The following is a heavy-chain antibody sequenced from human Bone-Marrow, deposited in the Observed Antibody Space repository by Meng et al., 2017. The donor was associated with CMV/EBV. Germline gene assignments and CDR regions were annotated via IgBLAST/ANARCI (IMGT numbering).Heavy chain of an antibody. Sequence: SETLSLTCAVYGGSFSGYYWSWIRQPPGKGLEWIGEINHSGSTNYNPSLKSRVTISVDTSKNQFSLKLSSVTAADTAVYYCAAPYYYDSSGLVYWGQGILVIVSS. CDR2: INHSGST. CDR1: GGSFSGYY. V-gene: IGHV4-34*01. D-gene: IGHD3-22*01. CDR3: AAPYYYDSSGLVY. J-gene: IGHJ4*02.